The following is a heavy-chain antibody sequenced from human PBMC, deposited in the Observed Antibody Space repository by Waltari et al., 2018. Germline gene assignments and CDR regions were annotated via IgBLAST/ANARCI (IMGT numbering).Heavy chain of an antibody. CDR3: TTPRGFSGYDSNFDY. J-gene: IGHJ4*02. D-gene: IGHD5-12*01. Sequence: EVQLVESGGDLIKPGGSLRLSFAASGLNFRNAWITWVRQAPGKGLEWVGRIKSKDDGGTADYAAPVKGRFTISRNDSKQTLYLYMNNLETEDTGVYYCTTPRGFSGYDSNFDYWGQGTLVTVSS. CDR2: IKSKDDGGTA. CDR1: GLNFRNAW. V-gene: IGHV3-15*01.